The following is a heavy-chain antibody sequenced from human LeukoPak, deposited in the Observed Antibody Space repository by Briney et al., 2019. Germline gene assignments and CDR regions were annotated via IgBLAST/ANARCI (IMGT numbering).Heavy chain of an antibody. CDR2: INPNSGGT. D-gene: IGHD1-26*01. V-gene: IGHV1-2*06. J-gene: IGHJ6*02. CDR1: GYTLTDYY. CDR3: AREGATGMDV. Sequence: GASVTVSCKASGYTLTDYYMHWVRQAPGQGLEWMGRINPNSGGTNYAQKFQGRVTMTRDTSISTAYMELSRPRSDDTAVYYCAREGATGMDVWGQGTTVTVSS.